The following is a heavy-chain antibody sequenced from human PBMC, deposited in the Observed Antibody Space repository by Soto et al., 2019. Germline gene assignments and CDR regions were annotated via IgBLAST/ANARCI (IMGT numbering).Heavy chain of an antibody. CDR1: GASISRGRSY. CDR2: MFYSGST. D-gene: IGHD5-12*01. V-gene: IGHV4-31*03. J-gene: IGHJ4*02. Sequence: SETLSLPCTVSGASISRGRSYWSGMRQHPGKGLEWIGYMFYSGSTYYHPSLKSRVNISADTSKNQFSLRLTSVTPADTAVYYCARDNGYGHFDSWGQGTLVTVSS. CDR3: ARDNGYGHFDS.